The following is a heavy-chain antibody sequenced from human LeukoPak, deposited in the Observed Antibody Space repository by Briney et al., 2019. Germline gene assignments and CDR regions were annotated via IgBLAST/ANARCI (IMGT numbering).Heavy chain of an antibody. CDR1: GSTFSIYW. CDR3: TTGIGNYYYY. D-gene: IGHD3-10*01. J-gene: IGHJ4*02. V-gene: IGHV3-74*01. Sequence: GGSLRLSCAASGSTFSIYWMHWVRQAPGKGLVWVSCVKSDGSDTIHADSVKGRFTISRDNAKHTLYLQMDNLRAEDTAVYYCTTGIGNYYYYWGQGTMVTVAS. CDR2: VKSDGSDT.